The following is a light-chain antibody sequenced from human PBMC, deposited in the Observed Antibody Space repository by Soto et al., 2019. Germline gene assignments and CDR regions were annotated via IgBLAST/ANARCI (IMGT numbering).Light chain of an antibody. J-gene: IGKJ1*01. V-gene: IGKV3-15*01. Sequence: EIVMTQSPATLSVSPGERATLSCRASQSVSSNLAWYQQRLGQTPRLLISGASTRATGIPARFSGSVSGTEFILTISSLQSEDCAIYYCQQYNNWPRTFGQGTKVEIK. CDR3: QQYNNWPRT. CDR1: QSVSSN. CDR2: GAS.